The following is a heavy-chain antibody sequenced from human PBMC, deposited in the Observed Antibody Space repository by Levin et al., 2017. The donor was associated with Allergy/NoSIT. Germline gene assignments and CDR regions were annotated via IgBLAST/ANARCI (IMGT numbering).Heavy chain of an antibody. CDR3: ARDNYHKIDY. J-gene: IGHJ4*02. CDR2: INSDGST. D-gene: IGHD5-24*01. Sequence: SGGSLRLSCAASGFSFSSTWMHWVRQAPGKGLVWLSCINSDGSTSYADSVRGRFTISRDNTKNTLYLQVNSLRDEDTAVYYCARDNYHKIDYWGQGTLVTVSS. V-gene: IGHV3-74*01. CDR1: GFSFSSTW.